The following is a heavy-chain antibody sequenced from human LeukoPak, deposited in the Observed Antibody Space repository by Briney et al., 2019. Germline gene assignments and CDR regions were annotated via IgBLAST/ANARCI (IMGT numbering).Heavy chain of an antibody. CDR2: IKSKTDGGTT. J-gene: IGHJ4*02. CDR3: TTVPGYCSSTSCYWIVDY. V-gene: IGHV3-15*01. D-gene: IGHD2-2*01. Sequence: NPGGSLRLSCAASGFTFSNAWMSWVRQAPGKGLEWVGRIKSKTDGGTTDYAAPVKGRSTISRDDSKNTLYLQMNSLKTEDTAVYYCTTVPGYCSSTSCYWIVDYWGQGTLVTVSS. CDR1: GFTFSNAW.